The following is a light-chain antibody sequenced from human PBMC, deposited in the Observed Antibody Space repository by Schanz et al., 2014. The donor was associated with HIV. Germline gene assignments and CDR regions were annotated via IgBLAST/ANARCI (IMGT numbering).Light chain of an antibody. Sequence: DIVLTQFPGTLSLSPGEAATLSCRASQSVSSSYLDWYQQKPGQAPRLLIYGASSRANGIPARFSGSGSETAFTLTISSLQSEDFALYYCQQPASYPLTFGGGTKVEIK. CDR1: QSVSSSY. CDR2: GAS. V-gene: IGKV3-20*01. J-gene: IGKJ4*01. CDR3: QQPASYPLT.